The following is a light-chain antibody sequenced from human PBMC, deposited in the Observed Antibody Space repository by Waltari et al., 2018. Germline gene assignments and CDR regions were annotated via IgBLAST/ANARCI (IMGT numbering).Light chain of an antibody. V-gene: IGLV3-21*04. J-gene: IGLJ3*02. CDR1: TIGSKS. CDR3: QVWDSSSVLWV. Sequence: SYVLTQPPSVSVAPGETAKIPCGGNTIGSKSVHWYRQKPGQVPVLVTSGIPERFSGSNSGNTATLTISGVEAGDEADYYCQVWDSSSVLWVFGGGTKLTVL.